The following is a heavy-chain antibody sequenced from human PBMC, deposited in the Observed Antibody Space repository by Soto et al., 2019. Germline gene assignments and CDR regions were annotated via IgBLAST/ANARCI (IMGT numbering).Heavy chain of an antibody. J-gene: IGHJ4*02. CDR3: VKDKGAAAGFDY. CDR2: ISYEGSEK. CDR1: GFTFSNNG. D-gene: IGHD6-13*01. V-gene: IGHV3-30*18. Sequence: SLSLACAASGFTFSNNGMHWVRQAPGKGLEWMGVISYEGSEKYYAGSVKGRFTISRDNSKNTLYLQMDTLRAEDTAIYYCVKDKGAAAGFDYWGQGILVTVSS.